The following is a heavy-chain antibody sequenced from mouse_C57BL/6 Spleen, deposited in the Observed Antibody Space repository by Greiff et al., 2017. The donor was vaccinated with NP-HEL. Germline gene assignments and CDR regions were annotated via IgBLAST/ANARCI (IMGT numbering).Heavy chain of an antibody. Sequence: QVQLQQPGAELVMPGASVKLSCKASGYTFTSYWMHWVKQRPGQGLEWIGVIDPSDSYTTYNQKFKGKSTLTVDKSSITAYMQLGSLAAENAAVYYCAREELRRCFAYWGQGTLVTVSA. CDR1: GYTFTSYW. D-gene: IGHD2-4*01. V-gene: IGHV1-69*01. J-gene: IGHJ3*01. CDR2: IDPSDSYT. CDR3: AREELRRCFAY.